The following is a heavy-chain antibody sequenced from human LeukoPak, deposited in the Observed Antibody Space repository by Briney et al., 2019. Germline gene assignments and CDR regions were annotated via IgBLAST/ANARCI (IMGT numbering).Heavy chain of an antibody. CDR3: ARDPLLPATAIAYDAFDI. V-gene: IGHV1-2*02. D-gene: IGHD2-21*02. Sequence: ASVKVSCKASGYTFTGYYMHWVRQAPGQGLEWMGWINPNSGGTNYAQKFQGRVTMTRDTSISTAYMELSRLRSDDTAVYYCARDPLLPATAIAYDAFDIWGQGTMVTVSS. CDR2: INPNSGGT. J-gene: IGHJ3*02. CDR1: GYTFTGYY.